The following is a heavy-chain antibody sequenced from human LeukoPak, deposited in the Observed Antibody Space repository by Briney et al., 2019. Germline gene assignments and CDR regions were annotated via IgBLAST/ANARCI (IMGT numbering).Heavy chain of an antibody. J-gene: IGHJ4*02. Sequence: GSLRLSCAASGFTFSSYSMNWVRQAPGKGLEWVSSISCSSSYIYYADSVKGRFTISRDNAKNSLYLQMNSLRAEDTAVYYCARKILAAPRRGYFDYWGQGTLVTVSS. CDR2: ISCSSSYI. CDR3: ARKILAAPRRGYFDY. D-gene: IGHD6-13*01. V-gene: IGHV3-21*01. CDR1: GFTFSSYS.